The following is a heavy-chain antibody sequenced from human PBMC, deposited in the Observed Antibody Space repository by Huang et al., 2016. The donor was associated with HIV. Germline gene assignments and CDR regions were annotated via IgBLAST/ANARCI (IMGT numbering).Heavy chain of an antibody. J-gene: IGHJ1*01. CDR1: GFIFSNYG. CDR2: ISYDGSNK. CDR3: ALKGDSSGWEYFRH. V-gene: IGHV3-30*03. D-gene: IGHD6-19*01. Sequence: QVQLVESGGGVVQPGRSLRLSCAASGFIFSNYGMHWVRQAPVKGLGWVAVISYDGSNKYYTDAGKGRFSISRDNSKNTLYLQMNSLRAEDTAVYYCALKGDSSGWEYFRHWGQGTLVTVSS.